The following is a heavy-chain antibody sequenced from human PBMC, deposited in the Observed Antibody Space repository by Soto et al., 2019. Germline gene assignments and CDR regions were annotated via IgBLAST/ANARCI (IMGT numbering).Heavy chain of an antibody. CDR2: INAGNGNT. CDR3: AREGVTTHPVYYYYMDV. Sequence: ASVKVSCKASGYTFTSYAMHWVRQAPGQRLEWMGWINAGNGNTKYSKKLQGRVTITRDTSASTTNMELSSLRSEDTAENYCAREGVTTHPVYYYYMDVWGKGTTVTVSS. D-gene: IGHD4-17*01. V-gene: IGHV1-3*01. CDR1: GYTFTSYA. J-gene: IGHJ6*03.